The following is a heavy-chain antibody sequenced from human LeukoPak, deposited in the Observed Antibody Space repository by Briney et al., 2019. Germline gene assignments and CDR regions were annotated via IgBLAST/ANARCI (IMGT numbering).Heavy chain of an antibody. CDR1: GGSFSGYY. V-gene: IGHV4-34*01. J-gene: IGHJ4*02. CDR3: ARAVVVTAYDF. Sequence: PSETLSLTCAVYGGSFSGYYWSWIRQPPGKGLEWIGEINHSGCTNYNPSLKSRVTISVDTSKNQFSLKLSSVTAADTAVYYCARAVVVTAYDFWGQGTLVTVSS. CDR2: INHSGCT. D-gene: IGHD2-21*02.